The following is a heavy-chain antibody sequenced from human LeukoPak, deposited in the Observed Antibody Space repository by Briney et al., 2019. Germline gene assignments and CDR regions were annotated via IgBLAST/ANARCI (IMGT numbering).Heavy chain of an antibody. Sequence: PSETLSLTCTVSGGSISSYYRSWIRQPPGKGLEWIGYIYYSGNTNYNPSLKSRVTISVDTSKNQFSLNLSSVTAADTAIYCCARGGVNWNYDYWGQGTLVTVSS. CDR3: ARGGVNWNYDY. J-gene: IGHJ4*02. V-gene: IGHV4-59*08. D-gene: IGHD1-7*01. CDR2: IYYSGNT. CDR1: GGSISSYY.